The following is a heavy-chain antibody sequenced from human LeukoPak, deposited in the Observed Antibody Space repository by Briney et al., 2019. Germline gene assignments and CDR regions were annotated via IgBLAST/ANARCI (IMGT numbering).Heavy chain of an antibody. J-gene: IGHJ4*02. Sequence: PSETLSLTCTVSGGSISNYYWSWTRQPPGKGLEWIGYMHYSGSTKYNPSLKSRVTTSVDTSRNQFSLKLSSVTAADTAVYYCARHTYSNFVLDYWGQGTLVTVSS. CDR2: MHYSGST. D-gene: IGHD4-11*01. CDR3: ARHTYSNFVLDY. CDR1: GGSISNYY. V-gene: IGHV4-59*08.